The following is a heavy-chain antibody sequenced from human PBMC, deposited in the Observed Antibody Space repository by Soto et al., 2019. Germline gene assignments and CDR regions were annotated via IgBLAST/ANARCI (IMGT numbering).Heavy chain of an antibody. Sequence: QVQLQESGPGLVKPSQTLSLTCTVSGGSISTGGYYWSWIRQHPGRALEWIGYIDHSGMTFSSPPLPRRVATSTGSAKNRLSLKPRSATAADTAMYYWATVRWEIHAAFDTWGQGTMVCVSS. CDR2: IDHSGMT. D-gene: IGHD4-17*01. V-gene: IGHV4-31*03. J-gene: IGHJ3*02. CDR1: GGSISTGGYY. CDR3: ATVRWEIHAAFDT.